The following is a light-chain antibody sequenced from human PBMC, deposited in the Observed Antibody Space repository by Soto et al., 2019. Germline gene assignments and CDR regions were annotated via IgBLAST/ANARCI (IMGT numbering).Light chain of an antibody. CDR2: DVS. CDR3: QQFNIYPIT. Sequence: AIQVTQSPSSLSACVGDRVTITCRASQDIRGALAWYQQKPGKAPKLLIYDVSTVQSGVPSRFSGRGSGTEFTLTITSPQPEDFATYYCQQFNIYPITFGQGTRLDI. V-gene: IGKV1-13*02. J-gene: IGKJ5*01. CDR1: QDIRGA.